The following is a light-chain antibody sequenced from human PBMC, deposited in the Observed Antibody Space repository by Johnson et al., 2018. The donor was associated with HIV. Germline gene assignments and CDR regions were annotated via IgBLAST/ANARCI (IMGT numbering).Light chain of an antibody. Sequence: QSVLTQPPSVSAAPGQMVSISCSGSSSNIGKNYVSWYQQFPGTAPKLLIHENKKRPSGIPDRFSGSKSGTSATLDITGLQTGDEADYYCGTWDTSLSPGGVFGSGPKVTVL. CDR2: ENK. J-gene: IGLJ1*01. CDR1: SSNIGKNY. V-gene: IGLV1-51*02. CDR3: GTWDTSLSPGGV.